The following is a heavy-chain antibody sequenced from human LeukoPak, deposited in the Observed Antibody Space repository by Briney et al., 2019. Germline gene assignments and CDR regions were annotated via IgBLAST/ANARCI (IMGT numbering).Heavy chain of an antibody. J-gene: IGHJ3*02. D-gene: IGHD3-22*01. V-gene: IGHV1-8*03. Sequence: ASVKVSCKASGDTFTIYDINWVRQATGQGLEWMGWTNPNSGDTGYAQKFQGRDTITRNTSISTAYMELSSLRSDDTAVYYCARVDRYYYDSSGYNDAFDIWGQGTMVTVSS. CDR1: GDTFTIYD. CDR2: TNPNSGDT. CDR3: ARVDRYYYDSSGYNDAFDI.